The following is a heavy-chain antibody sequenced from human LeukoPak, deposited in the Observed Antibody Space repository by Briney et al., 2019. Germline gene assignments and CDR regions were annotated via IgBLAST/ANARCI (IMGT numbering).Heavy chain of an antibody. J-gene: IGHJ5*02. Sequence: SETLSLTCTVSGGSFSSYYWSWIRQPPGKGLEWIGYIYYSGSTNYNPSLKSRVTISVDTSKNQFSLKLSSVTAADTAVYYCARHGYYDFWSGYHMAQYNWFDPWGQGTLVTVSS. D-gene: IGHD3-3*01. CDR3: ARHGYYDFWSGYHMAQYNWFDP. CDR1: GGSFSSYY. V-gene: IGHV4-59*08. CDR2: IYYSGST.